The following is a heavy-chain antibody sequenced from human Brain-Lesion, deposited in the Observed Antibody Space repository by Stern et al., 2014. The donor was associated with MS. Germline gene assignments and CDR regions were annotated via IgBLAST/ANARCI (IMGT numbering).Heavy chain of an antibody. Sequence: QMQLVQSGAEVKKPGASVKVSCKASGYTFSSYDITWVRQASGHGLEWMGWMNPYSGNTGYAQKFKGRVSMTSDPSISTVYMELTSLTSDDTAVYFCARAVRNQLLSEYGGQGTLVTVSS. CDR1: GYTFSSYD. CDR3: ARAVRNQLLSEY. CDR2: MNPYSGNT. J-gene: IGHJ4*02. D-gene: IGHD2-2*01. V-gene: IGHV1-8*01.